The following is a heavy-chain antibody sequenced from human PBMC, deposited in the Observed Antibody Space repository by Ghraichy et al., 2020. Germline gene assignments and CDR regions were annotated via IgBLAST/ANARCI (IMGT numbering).Heavy chain of an antibody. Sequence: SETLSLTCTVSGGSISSYYWSWIRQPPGKGLEWIGYIYTSGSTNYNPSLKSRVTISVDTSKNQFSLKLSSVTAADTAVYYCARLPVGVTTEAFDIWGQGTMVTVSS. CDR2: IYTSGST. CDR3: ARLPVGVTTEAFDI. J-gene: IGHJ3*02. V-gene: IGHV4-4*09. CDR1: GGSISSYY. D-gene: IGHD4-17*01.